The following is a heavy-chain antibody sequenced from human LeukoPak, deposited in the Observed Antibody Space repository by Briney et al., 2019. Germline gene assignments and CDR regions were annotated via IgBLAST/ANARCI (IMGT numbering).Heavy chain of an antibody. CDR1: GLTFSSDW. Sequence: GGSLRLSCAASGLTFSSDWMHWVRQVPGKGLVRVSRINSDASTINYADSVKGRFTISRDNAKNTLYLQMNNLRAEDTAVYYCAREDCTIGAVCSSLLDHWGRGTLVTVSS. J-gene: IGHJ4*02. V-gene: IGHV3-74*01. D-gene: IGHD2-8*01. CDR2: INSDASTI. CDR3: AREDCTIGAVCSSLLDH.